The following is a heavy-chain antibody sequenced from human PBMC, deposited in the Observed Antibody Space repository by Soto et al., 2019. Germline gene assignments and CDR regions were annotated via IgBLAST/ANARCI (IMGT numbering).Heavy chain of an antibody. D-gene: IGHD2-15*01. CDR3: AKDEVLVVAVARDYYGMDV. Sequence: QVQLVESGGGVVQPGRSLRLSCAASGFTFSSYGMHWVRQAPGKGLEWVAVLSYDGNNKYYADSVKGRFTISRDNSKNTLYLQMNSLRAEDTAVYYCAKDEVLVVAVARDYYGMDVWGQGTTVTVSS. J-gene: IGHJ6*02. CDR2: LSYDGNNK. V-gene: IGHV3-30*18. CDR1: GFTFSSYG.